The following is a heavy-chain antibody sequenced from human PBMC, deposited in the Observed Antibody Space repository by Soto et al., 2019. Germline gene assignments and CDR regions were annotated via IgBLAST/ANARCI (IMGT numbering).Heavy chain of an antibody. Sequence: EVQLLESGGGLVQPGGSLRLSCAASGFTFSRYVMSWVRQAPGKGLEWVSAVSGSGGSLYYADSVKGRFIISRDNSKNTLYLQMNSLRADDTAVYFCAKEQLAMTVVVADYFDSWGQGTLVTVSS. D-gene: IGHD3-22*01. CDR2: VSGSGGSL. J-gene: IGHJ4*02. V-gene: IGHV3-23*01. CDR3: AKEQLAMTVVVADYFDS. CDR1: GFTFSRYV.